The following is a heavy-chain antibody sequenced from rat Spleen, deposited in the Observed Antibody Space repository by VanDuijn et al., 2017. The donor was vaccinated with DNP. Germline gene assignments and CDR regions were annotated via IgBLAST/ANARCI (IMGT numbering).Heavy chain of an antibody. CDR1: GLTFSDYS. J-gene: IGHJ4*01. CDR2: IVYDGSSS. CDR3: ATFEGRDA. D-gene: IGHD1-11*01. Sequence: EVQLVESGGGLVQPGRSLKLSCAASGLTFSDYSMAWVRQAPKKGLEWVATIVYDGSSSYYRDSVKGRFTISRDNVKSTLYLQMDSLRSEDTATYYCATFEGRDAWGQGTSVTVSS. V-gene: IGHV5S10*01.